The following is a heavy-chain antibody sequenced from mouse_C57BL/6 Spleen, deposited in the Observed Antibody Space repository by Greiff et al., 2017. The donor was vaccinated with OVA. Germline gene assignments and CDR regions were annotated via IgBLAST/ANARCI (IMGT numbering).Heavy chain of an antibody. CDR2: IYPGDGDT. CDR3: AIDYYGSSYYAMDY. CDR1: GYAFSSSW. J-gene: IGHJ4*01. V-gene: IGHV1-82*01. Sequence: QVQLQQSGPELVKPGASVKISCKASGYAFSSSWMNWVKQRPGKGLEWIGRIYPGDGDTNYNGKFKGKATLTADKSSSTAYMQLSSLTSEDSSVYFGAIDYYGSSYYAMDYWGQGTSVTVSS. D-gene: IGHD1-1*01.